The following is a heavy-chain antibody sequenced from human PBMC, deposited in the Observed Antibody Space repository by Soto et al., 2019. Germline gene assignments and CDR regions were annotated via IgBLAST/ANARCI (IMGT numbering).Heavy chain of an antibody. CDR3: ASLTRSIILLTNWFDP. D-gene: IGHD3-10*01. CDR2: IYYSGST. J-gene: IGHJ5*02. CDR1: VGSISSSSYY. V-gene: IGHV4-39*01. Sequence: PSETLSLTCTVSVGSISSSSYYWGWIRQPPGKGLEWIGSIYYSGSTYYNPSLKSRVTISVDTSKNQFSLKLSSVTAADTAVYYCASLTRSIILLTNWFDPWGQGTLVPSPQ.